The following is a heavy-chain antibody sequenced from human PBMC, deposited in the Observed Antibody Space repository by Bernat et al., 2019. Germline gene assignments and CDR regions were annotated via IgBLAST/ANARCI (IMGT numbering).Heavy chain of an antibody. V-gene: IGHV4-34*01. Sequence: QVQLQQWGAGLLKPSETLSLSCAVYGGSFSGYYWSWIRQPPGKGLEWIGEINHSGSTNYNPSLKSRVTISVETPRNQFSRKRGSWPAADTAGYYWGGVQSGGYDGGQGTLVTVS. J-gene: IGHJ4*02. CDR1: GGSFSGYY. CDR2: INHSGST. D-gene: IGHD1-26*01. CDR3: GGVQSGGYD.